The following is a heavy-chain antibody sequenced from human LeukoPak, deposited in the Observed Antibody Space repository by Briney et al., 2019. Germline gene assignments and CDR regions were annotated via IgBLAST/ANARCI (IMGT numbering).Heavy chain of an antibody. CDR2: IKQDESEK. D-gene: IGHD5-12*01. CDR3: ARDPSGSDFDY. V-gene: IGHV3-7*01. Sequence: PGGSLRLACAASGFTFSNYWMSWVRQAPGMGLEWVANIKQDESEKFYVDSVKGRFTISRDNAKNSLYLQMNSLRAEDTAVYYCARDPSGSDFDYWGQGTLVTVSS. J-gene: IGHJ4*02. CDR1: GFTFSNYW.